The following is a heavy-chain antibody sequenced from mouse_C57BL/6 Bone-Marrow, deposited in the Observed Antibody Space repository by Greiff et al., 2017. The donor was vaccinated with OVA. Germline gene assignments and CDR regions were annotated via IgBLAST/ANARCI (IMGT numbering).Heavy chain of an antibody. D-gene: IGHD2-2*01. V-gene: IGHV14-4*01. CDR3: TMVTTSGY. J-gene: IGHJ2*01. CDR2: IDPENGDT. CDR1: GFNIKDDY. Sequence: VQLQQSGAELVRPGASVKLSCTASGFNIKDDYMHWVKQRPEQGLEWIGWIDPENGDTEYASKFQGKATITADTSSNTAYLQLSSLTSEDTAVYYFTMVTTSGYWGQGTTLTVSS.